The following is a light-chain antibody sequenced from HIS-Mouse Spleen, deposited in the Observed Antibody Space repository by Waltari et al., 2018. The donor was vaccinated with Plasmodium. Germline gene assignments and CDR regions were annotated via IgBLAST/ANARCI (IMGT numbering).Light chain of an antibody. CDR1: QIVSSN. Sequence: EIVMTQSPATLSVSPGERATLSCRASQIVSSNLAWYQQKPGQAPRLLIYGASTRATGIPARVSGSWSGTEFTLTISSLQSEDFAVYYCQQYNNWPAWTFGQGTKVEIK. CDR3: QQYNNWPAWT. J-gene: IGKJ1*01. V-gene: IGKV3-15*01. CDR2: GAS.